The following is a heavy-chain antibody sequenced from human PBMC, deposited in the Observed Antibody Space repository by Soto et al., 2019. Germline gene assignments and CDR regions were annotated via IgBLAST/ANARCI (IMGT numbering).Heavy chain of an antibody. J-gene: IGHJ5*02. V-gene: IGHV3-23*01. CDR3: AKGPIYGSSWYPVGWFDP. Sequence: EVQLLESGGGLVQPGGSLRLSCAASGFSFRSYAMSWVRQAPGTGLEWVSGISGSGSGTYYADSVKGRFTISRDNSTNTLYLQMNSLRAEDTAVYYCAKGPIYGSSWYPVGWFDPWGQGTLVTVSS. CDR1: GFSFRSYA. D-gene: IGHD6-13*01. CDR2: ISGSGSGT.